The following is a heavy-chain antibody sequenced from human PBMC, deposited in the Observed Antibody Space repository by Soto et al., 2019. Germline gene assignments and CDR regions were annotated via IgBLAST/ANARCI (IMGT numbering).Heavy chain of an antibody. CDR3: ARLILSGYSYGYRDY. Sequence: LGESLKISCKGSGYSFTSYWISWVRQMPGKGLEWMGRIDPSDSYTNYSPSFQGHVTISADKSISTAYLQWSSLKASDTAMYYCARLILSGYSYGYRDYWGQGTQVTVSS. V-gene: IGHV5-10-1*01. CDR1: GYSFTSYW. CDR2: IDPSDSYT. J-gene: IGHJ4*02. D-gene: IGHD5-18*01.